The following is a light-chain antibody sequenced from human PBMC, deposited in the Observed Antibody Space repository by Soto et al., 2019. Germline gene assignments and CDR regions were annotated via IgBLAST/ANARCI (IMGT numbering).Light chain of an antibody. CDR1: QSVGTS. J-gene: IGKJ1*01. Sequence: EVLLTQSPVTLSLSPGERGTLSCRASQSVGTSLAWYQQKPGQAPRLLIYGASNRATGIPDRFSGSGSGTDFTLTISKLEPEDFAVYHCQQYGGSPRTFGQGTKVELK. CDR2: GAS. CDR3: QQYGGSPRT. V-gene: IGKV3-20*01.